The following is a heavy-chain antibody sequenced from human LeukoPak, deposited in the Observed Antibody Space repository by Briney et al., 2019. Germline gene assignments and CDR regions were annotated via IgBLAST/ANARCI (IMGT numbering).Heavy chain of an antibody. D-gene: IGHD4-17*01. V-gene: IGHV4-30-2*01. Sequence: SQTLYLTCAVSGGSISSGGYSWSWIRQPPGKGLEWIGYIYHSGSTYYNPSLKTRVTISVDRSKNQFSLRLSSVTAADTAVYYCAGMNGDYVYWFDPWGQGTLVTVSS. CDR3: AGMNGDYVYWFDP. CDR2: IYHSGST. J-gene: IGHJ5*02. CDR1: GGSISSGGYS.